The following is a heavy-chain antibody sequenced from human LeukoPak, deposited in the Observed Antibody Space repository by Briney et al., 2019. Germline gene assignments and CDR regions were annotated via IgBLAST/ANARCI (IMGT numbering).Heavy chain of an antibody. CDR2: IYHSGST. J-gene: IGHJ3*02. Sequence: SETLSLTCAVSGYSISSGYYWGWIRQPPGKGLEWIGSIYHSGSTYYNPSLKSRVTISVDTSKNQFSLKLSSVTAADTAVYYCARRLGHCDFWSAPLIDIWGQGTMVTVSS. CDR1: GYSISSGYY. V-gene: IGHV4-38-2*01. CDR3: ARRLGHCDFWSAPLIDI. D-gene: IGHD3-3*01.